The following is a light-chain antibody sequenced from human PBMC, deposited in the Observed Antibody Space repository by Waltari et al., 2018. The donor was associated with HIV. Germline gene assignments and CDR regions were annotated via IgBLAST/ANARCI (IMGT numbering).Light chain of an antibody. CDR3: QQYYDSPYT. CDR2: WTS. V-gene: IGKV4-1*01. Sequence: DIVMTQSPDSLAVSLGERATINCKSSQSLLYTSNNRNYLAWFQQKPVQPPNLLISWTSTRESGVPYRFSGAGSGTDFTLSISSLQAEDVAVYYCQQYYDSPYTFGQGTKLEIK. J-gene: IGKJ2*01. CDR1: QSLLYTSNNRNY.